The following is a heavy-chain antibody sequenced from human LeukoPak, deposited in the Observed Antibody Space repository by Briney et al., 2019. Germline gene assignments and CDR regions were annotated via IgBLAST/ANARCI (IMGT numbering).Heavy chain of an antibody. CDR3: AKGKSTVTTNYYMDV. Sequence: PGGSLRLSCAASGFTFSDYYMSWIRQAPGKGLEWVSYISSSGSTIYYADSVKGRFTISRDNSKNTLYLQMNSLRAEDTAVYYCAKGKSTVTTNYYMDVWGKGTTVTVSS. D-gene: IGHD4-17*01. CDR1: GFTFSDYY. J-gene: IGHJ6*03. CDR2: ISSSGSTI. V-gene: IGHV3-11*01.